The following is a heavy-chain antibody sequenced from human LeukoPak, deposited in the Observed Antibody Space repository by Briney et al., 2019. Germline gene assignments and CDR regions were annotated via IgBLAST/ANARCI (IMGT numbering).Heavy chain of an antibody. D-gene: IGHD1-7*01. Sequence: ASVKVSCKASGYTFTGYYMHWVRQAPGQGLEWMGWINPNSGGTNYAQKFQGRVTMTRDTSISTAYMELSRLRSDDTAVYYCAREITGTTEETFDYWGQGTLVTASS. CDR2: INPNSGGT. J-gene: IGHJ4*02. V-gene: IGHV1-2*02. CDR1: GYTFTGYY. CDR3: AREITGTTEETFDY.